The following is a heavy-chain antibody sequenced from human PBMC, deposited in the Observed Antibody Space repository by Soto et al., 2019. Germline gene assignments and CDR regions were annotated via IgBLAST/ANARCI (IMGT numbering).Heavy chain of an antibody. V-gene: IGHV3-21*01. D-gene: IGHD1-26*01. J-gene: IGHJ6*02. Sequence: EVQLVESGGGLVKPGGSLRLSCAASGFTFTTYSMNWVRQAPGKGLEWVSSISGSSSYIYYADSVKGRFTISRDNAKNSLYLQMNSLRAEDTAVYYCARDGRASYYYYYGMDVWGQGTTVTVSS. CDR3: ARDGRASYYYYYGMDV. CDR1: GFTFTTYS. CDR2: ISGSSSYI.